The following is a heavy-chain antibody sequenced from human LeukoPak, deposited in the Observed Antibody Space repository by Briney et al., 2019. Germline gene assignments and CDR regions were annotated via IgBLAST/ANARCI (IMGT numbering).Heavy chain of an antibody. CDR1: GFTFSSYE. CDR2: ISSSGSTI. J-gene: IGHJ3*02. V-gene: IGHV3-48*03. D-gene: IGHD3-22*01. Sequence: GGSLRLSCAASGFTFSSYEMNWVRQAPGKGLEWVSYISSSGSTIYYADSVKGRFTISRDNAKNSLYLQMNSLRAEDTAVYYCARLDSSGYYRGAFDIWGQGTMVTVSS. CDR3: ARLDSSGYYRGAFDI.